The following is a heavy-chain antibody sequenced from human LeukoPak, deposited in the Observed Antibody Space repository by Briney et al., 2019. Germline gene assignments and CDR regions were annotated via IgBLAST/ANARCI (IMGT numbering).Heavy chain of an antibody. V-gene: IGHV1-69*01. CDR3: TRVCTYYDVWSGYYTALMGFDY. CDR2: IIPIFGTA. J-gene: IGHJ4*02. Sequence: SVKLSCKASGGTYSSYAISWVRQAPGQGLEWMGGIIPIFGTANYAQKFQGRVTITADESTSTAYMELSSLRSEDTAVYSCTRVCTYYDVWSGYYTALMGFDYWGQGTLVTVSS. CDR1: GGTYSSYA. D-gene: IGHD3-3*01.